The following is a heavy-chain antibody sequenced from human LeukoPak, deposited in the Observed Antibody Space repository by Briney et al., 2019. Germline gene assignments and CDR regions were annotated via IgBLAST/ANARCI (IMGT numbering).Heavy chain of an antibody. D-gene: IGHD3-10*01. CDR2: ISSSSTTI. CDR3: ATDRGRFFDY. Sequence: GGSLRLSCAASGFAFSSNSMNWVRQAPGKGLEWVSFISSSSTTIYYADSVKGRFTISRDNAKNSLYLQMNSLRVEDTAVYYCATDRGRFFDYWGQGTLITVSS. CDR1: GFAFSSNS. J-gene: IGHJ4*02. V-gene: IGHV3-48*01.